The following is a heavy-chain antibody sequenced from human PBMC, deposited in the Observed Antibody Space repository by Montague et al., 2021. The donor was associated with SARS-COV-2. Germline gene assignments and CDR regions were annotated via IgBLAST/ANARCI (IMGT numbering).Heavy chain of an antibody. Sequence: SETLSLTCTVSGGSMSDYNWSWIRQPPGKGLQWIGSMYNSENTSYNPSLKSRVTISVDTSNKQFSLRLSSVTAADTAVYFWARGINSAGFYYYHLDVWGQGTTVTVSS. D-gene: IGHD2-21*01. V-gene: IGHV4-59*01. CDR1: GGSMSDYN. CDR2: MYNSENT. CDR3: ARGINSAGFYYYHLDV. J-gene: IGHJ6*02.